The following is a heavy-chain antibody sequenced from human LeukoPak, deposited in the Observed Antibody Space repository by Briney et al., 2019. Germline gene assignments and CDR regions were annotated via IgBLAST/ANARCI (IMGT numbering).Heavy chain of an antibody. J-gene: IGHJ5*02. Sequence: GGSLRLSCAASGFTFSSYSMNWVRQAPGKGLEWVSSISSSSSYIYYADSVKGRFTISRDNAKNSLYLQMNSLRAEDTAVYYCARETGYYSNWLDPWGQGTLVTVSS. D-gene: IGHD3-22*01. V-gene: IGHV3-21*01. CDR2: ISSSSSYI. CDR3: ARETGYYSNWLDP. CDR1: GFTFSSYS.